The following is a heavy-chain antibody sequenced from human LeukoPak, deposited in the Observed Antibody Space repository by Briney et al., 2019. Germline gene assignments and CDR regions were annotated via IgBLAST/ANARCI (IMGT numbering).Heavy chain of an antibody. CDR1: GYTFTSYD. V-gene: IGHV1-8*03. CDR2: MNPNSGNT. Sequence: ASVKVSCKASGYTFTSYDINWVRQATGQGLEWMGWMNPNSGNTGYAQKFQGRVTITRNTSISTAYMELSSLRSEDTAVYYCARVTRRGSMFDPWGQGTLVTVSS. CDR3: ARVTRRGSMFDP. D-gene: IGHD2-2*01. J-gene: IGHJ5*02.